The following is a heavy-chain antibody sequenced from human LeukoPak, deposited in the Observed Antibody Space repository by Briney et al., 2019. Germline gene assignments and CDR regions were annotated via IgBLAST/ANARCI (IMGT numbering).Heavy chain of an antibody. Sequence: GESLRLSCAASGFSVSNKYMSWVRQAPGKGLEWVGRIKSKTDGGTIDYAAPVKGRSTISRDDSKNMVYLLMNSLKTEDTAVYYCTTSYYDSSGFRAWGQGTLVTVSS. CDR1: GFSVSNKY. V-gene: IGHV3-15*01. J-gene: IGHJ4*02. D-gene: IGHD3-22*01. CDR3: TTSYYDSSGFRA. CDR2: IKSKTDGGTI.